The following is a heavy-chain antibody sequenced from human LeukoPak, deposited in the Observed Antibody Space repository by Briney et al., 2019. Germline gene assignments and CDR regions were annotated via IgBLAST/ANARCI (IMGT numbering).Heavy chain of an antibody. CDR1: GGSISSYY. Sequence: SESLSLTWTVSGGSISSYYWSWIRQPPGKGLEWIGYIYYSGSTNYNPSLKSRVTISVDSSKNQFSLKLSSVIAADTAVYYCAREGTSWAYMDVWGKGTTVTVSS. CDR3: AREGTSWAYMDV. D-gene: IGHD2-2*01. J-gene: IGHJ6*03. V-gene: IGHV4-59*01. CDR2: IYYSGST.